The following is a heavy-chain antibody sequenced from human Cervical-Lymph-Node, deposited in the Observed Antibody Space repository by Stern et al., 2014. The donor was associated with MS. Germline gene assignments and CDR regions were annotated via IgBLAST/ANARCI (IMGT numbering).Heavy chain of an antibody. CDR1: GVTVSRDY. CDR3: ARDTSSPERSDW. CDR2: ITNVGIT. D-gene: IGHD1-1*01. V-gene: IGHV3-53*01. J-gene: IGHJ4*02. Sequence: EVQLEESGGGVLQPGGSLRLSCTASGVTVSRDYMTWVRQAPGKGLEWVSLITNVGITFYTDSVKGRFTISRDDSKNTVYLHMTSLRAEDTAMYYCARDTSSPERSDWWGQGTLVTVSS.